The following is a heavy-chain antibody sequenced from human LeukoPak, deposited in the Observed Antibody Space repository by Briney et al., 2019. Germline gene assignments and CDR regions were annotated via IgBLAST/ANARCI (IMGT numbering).Heavy chain of an antibody. CDR2: INPSGGST. V-gene: IGHV1-46*01. J-gene: IGHJ2*01. D-gene: IGHD3-22*01. CDR3: ARDLVNYYDSSGYYPRGDRRYSDL. Sequence: ASVKVSCKASGYTFTYYYIHWVRQAPGQGLEWMGIINPSGGSTSYAQKFQGRVTLTRDMSTSTVYMDLSSLRSEDTAVYYCARDLVNYYDSSGYYPRGDRRYSDLWGRGTLVTVSS. CDR1: GYTFTYYY.